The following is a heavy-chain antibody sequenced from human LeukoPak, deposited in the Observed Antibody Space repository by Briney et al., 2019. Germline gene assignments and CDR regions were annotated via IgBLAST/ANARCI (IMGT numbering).Heavy chain of an antibody. CDR1: GGSISSSSYY. CDR2: IYYSGST. V-gene: IGHV4-39*07. CDR3: AREFGDIVVVVAAWFDP. D-gene: IGHD2-15*01. J-gene: IGHJ5*02. Sequence: KTSETLSLTCTVSGGSISSSSYYWGWIRQPPGKGLEWSGSIYYSGSTYYNPSLKSRVTISVDTSKNQFSLKLSSVTAADTAVYYCAREFGDIVVVVAAWFDPWGQGTLVTVSS.